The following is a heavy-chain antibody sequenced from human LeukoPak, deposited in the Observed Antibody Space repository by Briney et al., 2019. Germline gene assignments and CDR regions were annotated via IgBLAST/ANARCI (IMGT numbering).Heavy chain of an antibody. D-gene: IGHD4-17*01. J-gene: IGHJ4*02. CDR3: AKEPDYGDYFDY. CDR2: ISGSGDST. CDR1: GFTFSDYA. Sequence: GGSLRLSCAASGFTFSDYAMNWVRQAPGRGLEWVSSISGSGDSTNYADSVKGRFTISRDNSKNTLYLQMNSLRAEDTAVYYCAKEPDYGDYFDYWGQGTLVTVSS. V-gene: IGHV3-23*01.